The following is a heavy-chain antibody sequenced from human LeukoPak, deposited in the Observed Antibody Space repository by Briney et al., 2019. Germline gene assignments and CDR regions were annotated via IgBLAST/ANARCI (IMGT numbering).Heavy chain of an antibody. CDR1: GFTFSSYA. V-gene: IGHV3-23*01. CDR3: AKDAAATMVRGVTYYFDY. D-gene: IGHD3-10*01. CDR2: ISGSGGST. J-gene: IGHJ4*02. Sequence: GGSLRLSCAAPGFTFSSYAMSWVRQAPGKGLEWVSAISGSGGSTYYADSVKGRFTISRDNSKNTLYLQMNSLRAEDTAVYYCAKDAAATMVRGVTYYFDYWGQGTLVTVSS.